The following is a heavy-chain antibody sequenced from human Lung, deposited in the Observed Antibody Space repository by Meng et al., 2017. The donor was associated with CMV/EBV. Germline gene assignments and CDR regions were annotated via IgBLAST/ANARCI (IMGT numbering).Heavy chain of an antibody. J-gene: IGHJ3*02. D-gene: IGHD6-13*01. CDR2: IYYSGST. CDR3: AREPAAAGGDAFDI. V-gene: IGHV4-61*01. CDR1: RGSVTSSSSY. Sequence: SETLSLXXTVSRGSVTSSSSYWTWIRQPPGKGLEWIGYIYYSGSTNYNPSLKSRVTISVDTSKNQFSLKLSSVTAADTAVYYCAREPAAAGGDAFDIWGQGTXVTVSS.